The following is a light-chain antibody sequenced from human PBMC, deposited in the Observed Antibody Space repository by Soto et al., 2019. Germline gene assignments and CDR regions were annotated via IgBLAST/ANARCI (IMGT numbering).Light chain of an antibody. J-gene: IGKJ1*01. V-gene: IGKV1-5*03. CDR3: RQHNVCPRA. Sequence: DIQMTQSPSTLSASVGVRVTITCRASQSISTWLAWYQQKPGKAPKLLIYKASSLESGVPSRFSGSGSGTEFPLTTGILQPEDFPTYYCRQHNVCPRALGQGTKVDIK. CDR1: QSISTW. CDR2: KAS.